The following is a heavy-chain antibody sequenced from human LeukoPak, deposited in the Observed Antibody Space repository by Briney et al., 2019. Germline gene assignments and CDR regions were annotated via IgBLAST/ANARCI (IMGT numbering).Heavy chain of an antibody. CDR1: GFTFSSYS. CDR2: ISSSSSTI. CDR3: ASLLYSWFDP. V-gene: IGHV3-48*01. D-gene: IGHD3-3*01. J-gene: IGHJ5*02. Sequence: GGSLRLSCAASGFTFSSYSMNWVRQAPGKGLEWVSYISSSSSTIYYADSVKGRFTISRDNAKNSLYLQMNSLRAEDTAVYYCASLLYSWFDPWGQGTLVTVSS.